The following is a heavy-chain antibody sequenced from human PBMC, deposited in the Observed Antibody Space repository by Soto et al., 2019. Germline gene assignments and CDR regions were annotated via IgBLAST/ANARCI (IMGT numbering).Heavy chain of an antibody. V-gene: IGHV1-8*01. D-gene: IGHD3-22*01. CDR3: ARGYGGTGGYPDAFDI. Sequence: QVQLVQSGAEVKKPGASVKVSCKASGYTFTSYDINWVRQATGQGLEWRGWMNPNSGNTGYAQKFQGRVTMTRNTSISTAYMELSSLRSEDTAVYYCARGYGGTGGYPDAFDIWGQGTMVTVSS. J-gene: IGHJ3*02. CDR1: GYTFTSYD. CDR2: MNPNSGNT.